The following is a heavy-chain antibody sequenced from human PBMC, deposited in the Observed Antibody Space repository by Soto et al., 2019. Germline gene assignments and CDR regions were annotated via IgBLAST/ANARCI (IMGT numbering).Heavy chain of an antibody. V-gene: IGHV1-18*01. D-gene: IGHD3-10*01. J-gene: IGHJ5*02. CDR3: ARGLLAGSGSYLNNWFDP. CDR2: ISAYNGNT. Sequence: QVQLVQSGAEVKKPGASVKVSCKASGYTFTSYGISWVRQAPGQGLEWMGWISAYNGNTNYAQKLQGRVTMTTDTSTSTAYMERRSLRSDDPAVYYCARGLLAGSGSYLNNWFDPWGQGTLVTVSS. CDR1: GYTFTSYG.